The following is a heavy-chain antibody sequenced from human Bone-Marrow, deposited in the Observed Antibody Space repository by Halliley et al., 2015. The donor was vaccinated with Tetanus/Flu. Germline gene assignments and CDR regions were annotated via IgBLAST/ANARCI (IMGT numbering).Heavy chain of an antibody. CDR3: ARWEGVWTPLAGAFDI. Sequence: EVQLVQSGAEVKKPGESLKISCRASGYIFTNFWIGWARQLPGKGLEWMGIVFPGDSDTRYTPSFQGQVTISADKSISTAYLELTPRNAPPPATYFCARWEGVWTPLAGAFDIWGQGTFVAVSS. V-gene: IGHV5-51*03. J-gene: IGHJ3*02. CDR2: VFPGDSDT. CDR1: GYIFTNFW. D-gene: IGHD1-26*01.